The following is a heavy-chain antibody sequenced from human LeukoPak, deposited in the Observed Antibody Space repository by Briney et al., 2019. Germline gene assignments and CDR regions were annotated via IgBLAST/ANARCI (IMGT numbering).Heavy chain of an antibody. CDR3: ARRPSIVGATTTGDYYYYYYMDV. D-gene: IGHD1-26*01. J-gene: IGHJ6*03. CDR1: GYTFTGYY. V-gene: IGHV1-2*02. CDR2: INPNSGGT. Sequence: APVKVSCKASGYTFTGYYMHWVRQAPGQGLEWMGWINPNSGGTNYAQKFQGRVTMTRDTSISTAYMELSRLRSDDTAVYYCARRPSIVGATTTGDYYYYYYMDVWGKGTTVTVSS.